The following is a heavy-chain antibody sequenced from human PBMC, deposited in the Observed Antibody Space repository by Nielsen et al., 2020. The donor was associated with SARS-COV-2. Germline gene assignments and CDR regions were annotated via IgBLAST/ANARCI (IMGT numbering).Heavy chain of an antibody. V-gene: IGHV3-9*01. D-gene: IGHD3-22*01. J-gene: IGHJ3*02. CDR1: GFTFDDYA. Sequence: SLKISCAASGFTFDDYAMHWVRQAPGKGLEWISGISWNSGSIGYADSVKGRFTISRDNAKNTLYLQMNSLRAEDTAVYYCAIYDSSGYYSDAFDIWGQGTMVTVSS. CDR3: AIYDSSGYYSDAFDI. CDR2: ISWNSGSI.